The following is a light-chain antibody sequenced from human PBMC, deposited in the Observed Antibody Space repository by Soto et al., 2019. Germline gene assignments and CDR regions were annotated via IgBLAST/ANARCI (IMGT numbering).Light chain of an antibody. V-gene: IGKV1-39*01. CDR1: QSISTY. J-gene: IGKJ1*01. CDR2: AAT. CDR3: QQSHKIPST. Sequence: DIAMTQSPSSLSASVGDRVTITCRASQSISTYLNWYQQTSGKAPKLLIYAATTLESGVPSRFSGRGSGTDFTLTISSLQPEDSAIYYCQQSHKIPSTFGQGTKVEI.